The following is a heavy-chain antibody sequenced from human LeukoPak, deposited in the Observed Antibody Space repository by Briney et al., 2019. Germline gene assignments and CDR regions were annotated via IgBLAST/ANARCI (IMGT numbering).Heavy chain of an antibody. CDR1: GYSFTDYY. V-gene: IGHV1-2*02. J-gene: IGHJ5*02. D-gene: IGHD4-17*01. Sequence: ASVNVSCKASGYSFTDYYMYWVRQAPRPGHERVGWINRNSGGTHYAQKFQGRVTMTKDTSIRTAYMELSRLRSADTAVYFCARELVRGYGDPQPWGQGTLVTVSS. CDR3: ARELVRGYGDPQP. CDR2: INRNSGGT.